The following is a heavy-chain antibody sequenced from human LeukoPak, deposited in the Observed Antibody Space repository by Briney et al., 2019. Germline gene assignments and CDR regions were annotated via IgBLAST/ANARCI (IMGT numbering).Heavy chain of an antibody. D-gene: IGHD2-15*01. V-gene: IGHV3-23*01. CDR3: ARGYCSGGSCYSYYYYNYMDV. CDR1: GFTFSSYA. CDR2: ISGSGGST. J-gene: IGHJ6*03. Sequence: GGSLRLSCAASGFTFSSYAMSWVRQAPGKGLEWVSAISGSGGSTYYADSVKGRFTISRDNSKNTLYLQMNSLRAEDTAVYYCARGYCSGGSCYSYYYYNYMDVWGKGPRSPSP.